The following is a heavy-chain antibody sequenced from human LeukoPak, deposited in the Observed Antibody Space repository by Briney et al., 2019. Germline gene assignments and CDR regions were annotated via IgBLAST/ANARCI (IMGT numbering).Heavy chain of an antibody. D-gene: IGHD2-2*01. V-gene: IGHV1-46*01. CDR2: INPSGDNT. CDR1: GYTFTSYY. Sequence: ASVKVSCKASGYTFTSYYMYWVRQAPGQGLEWMGIINPSGDNTNYAQKFQGRVTMTRDMSTTTVYMELSSLRSEDTAVYYCAIGYCSSTSCYALHYWGQGTLVTVSS. CDR3: AIGYCSSTSCYALHY. J-gene: IGHJ4*02.